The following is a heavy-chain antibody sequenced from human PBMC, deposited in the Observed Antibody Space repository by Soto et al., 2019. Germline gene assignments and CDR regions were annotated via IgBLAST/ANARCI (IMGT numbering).Heavy chain of an antibody. D-gene: IGHD3-16*02. V-gene: IGHV3-73*01. Sequence: GGSLRLSCAASGFTFSGSAMHWVRQASGKGLEWVGRIRSKANSYATAYAASVKGRFTISRDDSKNTAYLQMNSLKTEDTAVYYCTRLDHLGELSRNYYYYMDVWGKGTTVTVSS. CDR3: TRLDHLGELSRNYYYYMDV. J-gene: IGHJ6*03. CDR2: IRSKANSYAT. CDR1: GFTFSGSA.